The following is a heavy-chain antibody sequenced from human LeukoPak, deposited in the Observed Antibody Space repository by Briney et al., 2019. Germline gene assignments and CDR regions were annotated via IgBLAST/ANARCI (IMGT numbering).Heavy chain of an antibody. J-gene: IGHJ4*02. V-gene: IGHV1-8*01. CDR1: GYSFMDYD. CDR3: ARNSGLADC. Sequence: ASVKVSCKASGYSFMDYDISWVRQATGQGLEWMGWMNPKSSNTGYAEKFQGRVAMTRDTSVGTAYMELSSLRSEDTAVYYCARNSGLADCWGQGTLVTVSS. D-gene: IGHD5-12*01. CDR2: MNPKSSNT.